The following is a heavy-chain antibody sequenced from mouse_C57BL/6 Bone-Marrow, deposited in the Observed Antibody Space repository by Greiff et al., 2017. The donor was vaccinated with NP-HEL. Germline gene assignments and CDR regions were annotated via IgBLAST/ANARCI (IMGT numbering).Heavy chain of an antibody. J-gene: IGHJ4*01. Sequence: QVQLQQSGPELVKPGASVKISCKASGYSFTSYYIHWVKQRPGQGLEWIGWIYPGSGNTKYNEKFKGKATLTADTSSSTAYMQLSSLTSEDSAVYYCPRVLIYYLSMDYWGQGTSVTVSS. CDR3: PRVLIYYLSMDY. CDR2: IYPGSGNT. CDR1: GYSFTSYY. D-gene: IGHD2-1*01. V-gene: IGHV1-66*01.